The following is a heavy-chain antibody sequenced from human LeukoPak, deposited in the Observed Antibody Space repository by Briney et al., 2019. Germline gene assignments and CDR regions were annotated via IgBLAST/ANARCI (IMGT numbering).Heavy chain of an antibody. CDR1: GVSISNYY. CDR3: AKLADYGDSDPQFYYGLDV. CDR2: FHHSGDT. D-gene: IGHD4-17*01. J-gene: IGHJ6*02. V-gene: IGHV4-59*01. Sequence: SETLSLTCNVSGVSISNYYWSWIRQTPGKGLECIAYFHHSGDTKYSPSLKSRVTISIDMSKNQFSLKLKSVTAADTAVYYCAKLADYGDSDPQFYYGLDVWGPGTTVTVSS.